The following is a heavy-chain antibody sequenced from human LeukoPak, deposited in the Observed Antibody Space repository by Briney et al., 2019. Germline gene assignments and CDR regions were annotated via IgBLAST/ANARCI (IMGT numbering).Heavy chain of an antibody. CDR3: ARDLNSYSGSYYLMDY. V-gene: IGHV3-9*01. Sequence: PGGSLRLSCAASGFTFDDYAMHWVRQAPGKGLEWVSGISWNSGSIGYADSVKGRFTISRDNAKNSLYLQMNSLRAEDTAVYYCARDLNSYSGSYYLMDYWGQGTLVTVSS. J-gene: IGHJ4*02. CDR2: ISWNSGSI. D-gene: IGHD1-26*01. CDR1: GFTFDDYA.